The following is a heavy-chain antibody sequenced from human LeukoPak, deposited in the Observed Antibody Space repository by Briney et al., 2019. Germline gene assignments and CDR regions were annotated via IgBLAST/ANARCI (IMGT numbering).Heavy chain of an antibody. D-gene: IGHD6-19*01. Sequence: ASVKVSCKTSGFTFTTDTMHWVRQAPGQRLEWMGWINAANGNTQYSQKFQGRVTITRNTSASTAYMELSSLTSEDTAVYYCARGAPIRIAVAATFDPWGQGTLVTVPS. V-gene: IGHV1-3*01. CDR3: ARGAPIRIAVAATFDP. J-gene: IGHJ5*02. CDR1: GFTFTTDT. CDR2: INAANGNT.